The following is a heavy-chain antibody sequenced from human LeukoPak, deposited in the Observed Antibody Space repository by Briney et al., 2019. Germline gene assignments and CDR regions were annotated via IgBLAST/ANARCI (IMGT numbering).Heavy chain of an antibody. V-gene: IGHV4-38-2*01. CDR2: IYHSGST. J-gene: IGHJ5*02. CDR3: ARVMVVVTAKYNWFDP. D-gene: IGHD2-21*02. Sequence: SKTLSLTCAVSGYSISSGYYWGWIRQPPGKGLEWIGSIYHSGSTYYNPSLKSRVTISVDTSKNQFSLKLSSVTAADTAVYYCARVMVVVTAKYNWFDPWGQGTLVTVSS. CDR1: GYSISSGYY.